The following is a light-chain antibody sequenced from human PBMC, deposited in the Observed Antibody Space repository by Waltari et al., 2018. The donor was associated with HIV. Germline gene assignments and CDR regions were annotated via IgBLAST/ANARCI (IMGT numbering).Light chain of an antibody. Sequence: DIQLTQSPSYLSASVGDRVTITCRASESISRWLAWHQQKPGKAPKLLIYEASTLESGVPSRFSGSGSGTEFTLSISSLQPDDFATYYCQQYNSNSPWAFGQGTKVDIK. CDR2: EAS. V-gene: IGKV1-5*03. CDR1: ESISRW. CDR3: QQYNSNSPWA. J-gene: IGKJ1*01.